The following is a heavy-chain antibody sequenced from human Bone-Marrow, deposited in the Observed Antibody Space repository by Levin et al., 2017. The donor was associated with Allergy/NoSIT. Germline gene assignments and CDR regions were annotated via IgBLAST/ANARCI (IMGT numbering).Heavy chain of an antibody. Sequence: PTGGSLRLSCAASGFTFSSYWMSWVRQAPGKGLEWVANIKQDGSEKYYVDSVKGRFTISRDNAKNSLYLQMNSLRAEDTAVYYCARNPQAAYAYYDFWSGRNAFDYWGQGTLVTVSS. CDR1: GFTFSSYW. CDR3: ARNPQAAYAYYDFWSGRNAFDY. CDR2: IKQDGSEK. J-gene: IGHJ4*02. D-gene: IGHD3-3*01. V-gene: IGHV3-7*01.